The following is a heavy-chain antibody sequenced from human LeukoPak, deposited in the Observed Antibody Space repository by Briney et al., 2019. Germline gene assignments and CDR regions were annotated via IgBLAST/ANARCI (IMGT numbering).Heavy chain of an antibody. J-gene: IGHJ4*02. CDR3: AGAVAGTFFDY. Sequence: GGSLRLSCAASGFTFSNYDMHWVRQATGKGLEWVSVIGIAGDTYYPGSVKDRFTISREDAKNSLYLQMNSLRAGDTAVYYCAGAVAGTFFDYWGQGILVTVSS. CDR2: IGIAGDT. CDR1: GFTFSNYD. V-gene: IGHV3-13*01. D-gene: IGHD6-19*01.